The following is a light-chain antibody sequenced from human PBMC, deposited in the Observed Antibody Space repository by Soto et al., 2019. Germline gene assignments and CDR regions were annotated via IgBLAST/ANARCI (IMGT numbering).Light chain of an antibody. CDR1: SSDVGSYNL. V-gene: IGLV2-23*01. CDR3: CSYAGSTTLYV. J-gene: IGLJ1*01. CDR2: EAF. Sequence: QYVLTQPASVSGSPGQSITISCTGTSSDVGSYNLVSWYQQHPGTAPKLMIYEAFKRPSGVSNRFSGSKSGDTASLTISGLQAEDEADYYCCSYAGSTTLYVFGTCTQLTVL.